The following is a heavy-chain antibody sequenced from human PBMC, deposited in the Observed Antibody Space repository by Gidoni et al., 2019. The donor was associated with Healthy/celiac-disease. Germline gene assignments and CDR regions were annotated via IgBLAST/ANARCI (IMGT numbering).Heavy chain of an antibody. CDR2: ISYDGSNK. CDR1: GFPFSSYA. J-gene: IGHJ4*02. V-gene: IGHV3-30-3*01. D-gene: IGHD6-19*01. Sequence: QVQLVESGGGVVQPGRSLRLSCAASGFPFSSYAMHWVRQAPGKGLEWVAVISYDGSNKYYADAVKGRFTISRDNSKNTLYLQMNSLRAEDTAVYYCARDVLSREQWLVRTYYFDYWGQGTLVTVSS. CDR3: ARDVLSREQWLVRTYYFDY.